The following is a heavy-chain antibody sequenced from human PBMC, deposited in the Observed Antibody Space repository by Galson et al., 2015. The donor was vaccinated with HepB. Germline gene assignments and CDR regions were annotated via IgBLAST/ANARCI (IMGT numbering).Heavy chain of an antibody. CDR1: GFAFNRYW. CDR3: AWSWGASYWYFDL. D-gene: IGHD7-27*01. CDR2: IKEDGSEK. J-gene: IGHJ2*01. Sequence: SLRLSCTTSGFAFNRYWMSWVRQAPGKGLEWVANIKEDGSEKYYVDSVKGRFTISRDNAKNSLYLEMDSLRVEDTAVYYCAWSWGASYWYFDLWGRGTLVTVSS. V-gene: IGHV3-7*03.